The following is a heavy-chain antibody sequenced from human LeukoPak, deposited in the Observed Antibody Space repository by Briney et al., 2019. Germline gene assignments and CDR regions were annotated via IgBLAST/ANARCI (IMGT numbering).Heavy chain of an antibody. V-gene: IGHV4-39*07. CDR3: ARDPGGSSWYVLPDSSYAFDI. Sequence: PSETLSLTCTVSGGSISSSSYYWGWIRQPPGKGLEWIGSIYHSGSTYYNPSLKSRVTISVDTSKNQFSLKLSSVTAADTAVYYCARDPGGSSWYVLPDSSYAFDIWGQGTMVTVSS. J-gene: IGHJ3*02. CDR2: IYHSGST. D-gene: IGHD6-13*01. CDR1: GGSISSSSYY.